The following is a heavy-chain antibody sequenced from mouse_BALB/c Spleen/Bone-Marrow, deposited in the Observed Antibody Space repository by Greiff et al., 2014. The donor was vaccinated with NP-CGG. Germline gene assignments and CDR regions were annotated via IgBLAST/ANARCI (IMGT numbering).Heavy chain of an antibody. CDR3: NSCRIQAWFAY. V-gene: IGHV14-4*02. CDR2: IDPENGDT. Sequence: VQLQQSGAELVRSGASVKLSCTASGFNIKDYYMHWVKQRPEQGLEWIGWIDPENGDTEYAPKFQGKATMTADTSSNTAYLQLSSLTSEDTAVYYCNSCRIQAWFAYWGQGTLVTVSA. CDR1: GFNIKDYY. J-gene: IGHJ3*01.